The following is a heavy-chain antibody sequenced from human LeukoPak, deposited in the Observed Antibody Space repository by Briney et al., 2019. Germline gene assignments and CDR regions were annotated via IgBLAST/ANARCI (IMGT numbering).Heavy chain of an antibody. CDR3: AKDRSSHSIRYYFDY. V-gene: IGHV3-30*18. Sequence: GGSLRLSCAASGATFSSYGMHWVRQAPGKGLEWVAVISYDGSNKYYADSVKGRFTISRDNSKNTLYLQMNSLRAEDTAVYYCAKDRSSHSIRYYFDYWGQGTLVTVSS. D-gene: IGHD3-3*02. J-gene: IGHJ4*02. CDR1: GATFSSYG. CDR2: ISYDGSNK.